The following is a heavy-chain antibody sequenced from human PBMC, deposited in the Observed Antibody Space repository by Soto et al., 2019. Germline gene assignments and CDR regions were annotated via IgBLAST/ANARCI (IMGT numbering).Heavy chain of an antibody. V-gene: IGHV3-48*03. CDR1: GFTFSGYE. CDR3: AREVVFFGVIIPKLMDV. D-gene: IGHD3-3*01. Sequence: PVGSLRLSCAASGFTFSGYEMNWVRQAPGKGLEWVSYISGSGSTIYYADSVKGRFTISRDNAKDSLYLQMNSLRAEDTAVYYCAREVVFFGVIIPKLMDVWGQGTTVTVSA. J-gene: IGHJ6*01. CDR2: ISGSGSTI.